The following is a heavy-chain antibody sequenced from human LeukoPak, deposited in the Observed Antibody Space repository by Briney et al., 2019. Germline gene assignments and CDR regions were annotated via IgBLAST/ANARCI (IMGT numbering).Heavy chain of an antibody. Sequence: GASVKVSCKASGYTFTGYYIHWVRHAPGQGLEWMGWSGGTNYAQKFQGRVTMTSDTFISTAYMELSSLRSDDTAVYYCARGVYSGGYAFDPWGQGTLVTVSS. CDR3: ARGVYSGGYAFDP. V-gene: IGHV1-2*02. D-gene: IGHD5-12*01. J-gene: IGHJ5*02. CDR2: SGGT. CDR1: GYTFTGYY.